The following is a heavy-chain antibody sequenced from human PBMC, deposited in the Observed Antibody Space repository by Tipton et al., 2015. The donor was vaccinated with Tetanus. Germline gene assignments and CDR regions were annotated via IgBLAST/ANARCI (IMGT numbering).Heavy chain of an antibody. Sequence: GSLRLSCAASGFTFSSYGMHWVRQAPGNRLEWVANIKQDGSEKYYVDSVRGRFTISRDNAKNSLYLQMNSLRAEDTAVYYCARGLYCYDSSGYFQGDYWGQGTLVTVSS. V-gene: IGHV3-7*01. D-gene: IGHD3-22*01. J-gene: IGHJ4*02. CDR3: ARGLYCYDSSGYFQGDY. CDR2: IKQDGSEK. CDR1: GFTFSSYG.